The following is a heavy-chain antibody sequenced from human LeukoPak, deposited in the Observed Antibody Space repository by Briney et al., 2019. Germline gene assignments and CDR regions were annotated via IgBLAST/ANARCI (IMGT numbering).Heavy chain of an antibody. J-gene: IGHJ4*02. V-gene: IGHV3-23*01. CDR3: ARGLYSSSP. CDR2: ISCSCGST. D-gene: IGHD6-6*01. Sequence: GGSLRLSCAASGFTFSNYAMSWVRPAPGKGLEWVSAISCSCGSTYYAVSVKGRFTISRDNSKNTLYLQMNSLRVEDTAVYYCARGLYSSSPWGQGTLVTVSS. CDR1: GFTFSNYA.